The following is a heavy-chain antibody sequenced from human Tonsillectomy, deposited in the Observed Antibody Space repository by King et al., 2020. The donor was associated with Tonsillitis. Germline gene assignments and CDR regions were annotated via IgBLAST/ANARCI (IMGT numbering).Heavy chain of an antibody. CDR2: IYYSGYT. CDR3: SRDTEFGAGIPN. D-gene: IGHD3-10*01. J-gene: IGHJ4*02. Sequence: VQLQESGPGLVKPSQTLSLTCTVSGGSISSGGHYWCWIRQLPGKGLGWIGFIYYSGYTYYNPCLKSLVTLSVATSKNQCSLNLSSVTAADTAMYYWSRDTEFGAGIPNWGQGTLVTVSS. CDR1: GGSISSGGHY. V-gene: IGHV4-31*01.